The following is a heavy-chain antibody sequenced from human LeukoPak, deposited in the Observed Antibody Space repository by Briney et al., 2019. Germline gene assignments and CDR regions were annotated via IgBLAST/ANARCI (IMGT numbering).Heavy chain of an antibody. CDR2: IFHSGST. CDR1: GGSISSYY. Sequence: SETLSLTCTVSGGSISSYYWSWIRQPPGKGLEWIGNIFHSGSTNYNPSLKSRVTISVDTSKNQFSLKLNSVTAADTAVYYCARAQYYYDSSGRNWFDPWGQGTLVTVSS. D-gene: IGHD3-22*01. V-gene: IGHV4-59*12. CDR3: ARAQYYYDSSGRNWFDP. J-gene: IGHJ5*02.